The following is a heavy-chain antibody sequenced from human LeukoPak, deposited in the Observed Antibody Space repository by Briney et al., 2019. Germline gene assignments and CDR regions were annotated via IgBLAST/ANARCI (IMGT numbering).Heavy chain of an antibody. CDR2: ISSSAGSI. D-gene: IGHD5-12*01. CDR3: ARVLLSGYDRPIDF. J-gene: IGHJ4*02. CDR1: GFTFSSYE. V-gene: IGHV3-48*03. Sequence: GGSLRLSCAASGFTFSSYEMNWVRQAPGKRLEWVSYISSSAGSIYLADSVKDRFSVSGDNAKNSLYLQMTSLRAEDTGIYYCARVLLSGYDRPIDFWGQGTLVTVSS.